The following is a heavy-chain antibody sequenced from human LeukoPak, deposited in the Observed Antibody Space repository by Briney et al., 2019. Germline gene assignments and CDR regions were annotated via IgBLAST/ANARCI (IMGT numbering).Heavy chain of an antibody. CDR3: GRGYLSRRSVHF. Sequence: ASVTVSFKASGYTFTIYDINWVRQAAGQGVEWMGWMNPNSGNTGYAQKFQGRVTITRNTSISTAYMELRRLREKETAGYYCGRGYLSRRSVHFWGQGTLVPLPS. V-gene: IGHV1-8*01. CDR1: GYTFTIYD. D-gene: IGHD3-10*01. J-gene: IGHJ4*02. CDR2: MNPNSGNT.